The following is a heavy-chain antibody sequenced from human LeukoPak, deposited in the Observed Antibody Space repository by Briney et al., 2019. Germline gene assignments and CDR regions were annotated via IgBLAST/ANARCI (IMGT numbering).Heavy chain of an antibody. CDR2: IYPGGSDT. Sequence: GESLKISCKASGYSFTTYWIGWVRQMPGKGLEWMGIIYPGGSDTRYSPSFQGQVTVSADKSISTAYLQWSSLKASDTAMYYCARDYGYSSGWYGFDYWGQGTLVTVSS. V-gene: IGHV5-51*01. CDR1: GYSFTTYW. J-gene: IGHJ4*02. D-gene: IGHD6-19*01. CDR3: ARDYGYSSGWYGFDY.